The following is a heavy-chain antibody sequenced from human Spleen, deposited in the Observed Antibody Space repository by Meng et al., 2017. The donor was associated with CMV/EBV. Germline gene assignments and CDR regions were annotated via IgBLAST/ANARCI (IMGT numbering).Heavy chain of an antibody. D-gene: IGHD2-2*01. CDR1: GNSSSDYT. V-gene: IGHV1-69*08. Sequence: SVKVSCKASGNSSSDYTVSWVRQAPGQGLEWMGRIIPILYKVNYAQKFQGRVTMAWDTSTTTVYMELSSLRSEDTAVYYCARGGGYCTGTSCHQGADWFDPWGQGTLVTVSS. CDR3: ARGGGYCTGTSCHQGADWFDP. CDR2: IIPILYKV. J-gene: IGHJ5*02.